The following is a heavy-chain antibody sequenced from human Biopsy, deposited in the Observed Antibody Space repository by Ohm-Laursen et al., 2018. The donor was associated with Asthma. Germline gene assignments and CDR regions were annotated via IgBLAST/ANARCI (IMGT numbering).Heavy chain of an antibody. V-gene: IGHV3-23*01. CDR3: ATFPYGDYLPLDY. J-gene: IGHJ4*02. CDR1: EFTFSNAW. CDR2: ISGSGGST. D-gene: IGHD4-17*01. Sequence: SLRLSCAASEFTFSNAWMSWVRQAPGKGLEWVSAISGSGGSTYYADSVKGRFTISRDNSKNTLYLQMNSLRAEDTAVYYCATFPYGDYLPLDYWGQGTLVTVSS.